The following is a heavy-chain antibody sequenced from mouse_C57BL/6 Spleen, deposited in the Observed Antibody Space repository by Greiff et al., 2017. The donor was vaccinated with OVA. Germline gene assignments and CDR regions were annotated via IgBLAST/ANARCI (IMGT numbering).Heavy chain of an antibody. J-gene: IGHJ4*01. D-gene: IGHD2-4*01. CDR2: IDPETGGP. CDR1: GYTFTDYE. V-gene: IGHV1-15*01. CDR3: TRYDYVAMDY. Sequence: QVQLQQSGAELVRPGASVTLSCKASGYTFTDYEMHWVKQTPVHGLEWIGAIDPETGGPAYNQKFKGKAILTADKSSSTAYMELRSLTSEDSAVYYCTRYDYVAMDYWGQGTSVTVSS.